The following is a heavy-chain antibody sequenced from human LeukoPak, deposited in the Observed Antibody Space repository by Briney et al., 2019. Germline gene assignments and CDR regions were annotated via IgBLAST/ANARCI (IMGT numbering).Heavy chain of an antibody. J-gene: IGHJ5*02. V-gene: IGHV3-53*01. CDR3: ARAGDYDTTWYH. D-gene: IGHD3-22*01. CDR1: GFTVSSNY. Sequence: GGSLRLSCAASGFTVSSNYMSWVRQAPGKGLEWVSVIYSGGSTYYADSVKGRFTISRDNSKNSLYLQMNSLRVEDTALYYCARAGDYDTTWYHWGQGTLVTVSS. CDR2: IYSGGST.